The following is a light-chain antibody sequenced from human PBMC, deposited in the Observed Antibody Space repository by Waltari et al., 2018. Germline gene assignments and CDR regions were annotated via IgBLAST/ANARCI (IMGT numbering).Light chain of an antibody. J-gene: IGKJ4*01. V-gene: IGKV3-11*01. CDR2: DPS. CDR3: QQRSNWPPVT. Sequence: EIVLTQSPATLSLSPGERATLSCRASQSVSSYLAWYQQKPGPAPRLLISDPSNMATGIPSRFSGSGSGTDFTFTISSLEPEDFAVYYCQQRSNWPPVTFGGGTKVENK. CDR1: QSVSSY.